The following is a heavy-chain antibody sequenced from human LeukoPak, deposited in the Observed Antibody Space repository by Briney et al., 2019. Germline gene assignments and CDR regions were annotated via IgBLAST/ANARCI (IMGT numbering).Heavy chain of an antibody. J-gene: IGHJ4*02. D-gene: IGHD3-10*01. CDR1: GFTFSIDA. Sequence: PGRSLRLSCAASGFTFSIDAMGWGRQAPGEGLEWVSGMCGSGGSTYYADSVKGMFTISRDNSKNTLYLQMNSLRAEDTAVYCCAKGAELLWFGELSVWGQGTLVTVSS. CDR3: AKGAELLWFGELSV. V-gene: IGHV3-23*01. CDR2: MCGSGGST.